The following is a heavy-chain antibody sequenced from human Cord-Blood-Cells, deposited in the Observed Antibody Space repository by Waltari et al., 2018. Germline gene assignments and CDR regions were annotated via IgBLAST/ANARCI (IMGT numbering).Heavy chain of an antibody. CDR3: ARTLYDSSGYYSDAFDI. V-gene: IGHV4-34*01. J-gene: IGHJ3*02. CDR2: INQSGST. CDR1: GGSFSGYY. D-gene: IGHD3-22*01. Sequence: QVQLQQWGAGLLKPSETLSLTCAVYGGSFSGYYWSWIRQPPGKGLEWIGEINQSGSTNYNPSLKRRVTISVDTSKNQFSLKLSSVTAADTAVYYCARTLYDSSGYYSDAFDIWGQGTMVTVSS.